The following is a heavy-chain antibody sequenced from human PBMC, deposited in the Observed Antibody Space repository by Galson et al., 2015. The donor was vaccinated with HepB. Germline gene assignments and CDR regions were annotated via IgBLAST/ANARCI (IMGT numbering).Heavy chain of an antibody. V-gene: IGHV3-49*04. CDR1: GFTFGDYA. J-gene: IGHJ3*02. CDR2: IRSKAYGGTT. D-gene: IGHD2-21*02. CDR3: TRDVMGHIVVVTAPDAFDI. Sequence: SLRLSCAASGFTFGDYAMSWVRQAPGKGLEWVGFIRSKAYGGTTEYAASVKGRFTISRDDSKSIAYLQMNSLKTEDTAVYYCTRDVMGHIVVVTAPDAFDIWAKGQWSPSLQ.